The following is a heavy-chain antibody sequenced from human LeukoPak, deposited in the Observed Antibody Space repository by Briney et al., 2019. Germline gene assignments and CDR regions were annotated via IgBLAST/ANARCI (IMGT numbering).Heavy chain of an antibody. V-gene: IGHV3-9*01. D-gene: IGHD6-13*01. J-gene: IGHJ4*02. CDR1: GFTFDDYA. CDR3: AKIAAAGAFDY. Sequence: GRSLRFSCAASGFTFDDYAMHWVRPAPGKGLEWVSGISWNSGSIGYADSVKGRFTISRDNAKNSLYLQMNSLRAEDTALYYCAKIAAAGAFDYWGQGTLITVSS. CDR2: ISWNSGSI.